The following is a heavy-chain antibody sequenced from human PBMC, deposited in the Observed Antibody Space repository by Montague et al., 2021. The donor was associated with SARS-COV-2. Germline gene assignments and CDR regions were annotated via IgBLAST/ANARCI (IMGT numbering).Heavy chain of an antibody. CDR3: AKSLLGVGTTGMDF. V-gene: IGHV3-23*01. D-gene: IGHD1-14*01. CDR1: GFTFSGCG. CDR2: ISGVSTGP. Sequence: SLRLSCAASGFTFSGCGMYWVRRAPGKGLEWLSSISGVSTGPYYADSVKCRFTISRDNSRDTLYLQMSSLRAEDTAIYYCAKSLLGVGTTGMDFWGQGTLVTVSS. J-gene: IGHJ4*02.